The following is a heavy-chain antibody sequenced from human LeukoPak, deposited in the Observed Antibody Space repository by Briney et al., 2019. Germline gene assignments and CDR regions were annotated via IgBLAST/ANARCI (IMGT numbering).Heavy chain of an antibody. CDR1: GGSISSGDYY. J-gene: IGHJ4*02. Sequence: TSETLSLTCTVSGGSISSGDYYWSWIRQPPGKGLEWIGYIYYSGSTYYNPSLKSRVTISVDTSKNQFSLKLSSVTAADTAVYYCARAGEASGSSHLDYWGQGTLVTVSS. CDR2: IYYSGST. CDR3: ARAGEASGSSHLDY. D-gene: IGHD1-26*01. V-gene: IGHV4-30-4*01.